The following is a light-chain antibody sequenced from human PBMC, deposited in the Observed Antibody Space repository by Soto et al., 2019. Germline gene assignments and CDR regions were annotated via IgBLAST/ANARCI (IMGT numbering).Light chain of an antibody. V-gene: IGKV1-39*01. CDR3: QQTYSTPGWT. Sequence: DIQTTQSPSSLSASVGDRVTITCRASQTITSDLNWYQQRPGKAPKLLIYAASNLQSGVPSRFSGSGSGTDFTFIISSLQPEDSATYYCQQTYSTPGWTFGQGTKVDI. J-gene: IGKJ1*01. CDR2: AAS. CDR1: QTITSD.